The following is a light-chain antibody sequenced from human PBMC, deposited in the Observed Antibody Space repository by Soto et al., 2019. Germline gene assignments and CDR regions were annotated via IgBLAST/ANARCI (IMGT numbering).Light chain of an antibody. J-gene: IGLJ3*02. V-gene: IGLV2-14*01. CDR1: SSDVGGYNY. CDR3: SSYTSSSTPWV. CDR2: DVS. Sequence: QSVLTQPASVSGSPGQSITISCTGTSSDVGGYNYVSWYQQHPGKAPKLMIYDVSNRPSGVSNRFSGSKSGNTASLTISGPQAEDEADYYCSSYTSSSTPWVFGGGTKLTVL.